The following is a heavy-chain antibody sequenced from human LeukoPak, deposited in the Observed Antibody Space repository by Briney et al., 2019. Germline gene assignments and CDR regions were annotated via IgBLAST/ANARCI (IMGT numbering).Heavy chain of an antibody. D-gene: IGHD2-21*02. CDR2: NYYSGST. CDR1: GGSISSYY. V-gene: IGHV4-59*01. Sequence: PSETLSLTCTVSGGSISSYYWSWIRQPPGKGLEWIGYNYYSGSTNYNPSRKSRVTISVDTSKNQFSPKLSSVTAADTAVYYCARDGDENLLDPWGQGTLVTVSS. CDR3: ARDGDENLLDP. J-gene: IGHJ5*02.